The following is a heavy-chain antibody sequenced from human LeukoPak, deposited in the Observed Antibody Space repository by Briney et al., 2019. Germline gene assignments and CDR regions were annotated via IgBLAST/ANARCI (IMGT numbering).Heavy chain of an antibody. D-gene: IGHD2-15*01. Sequence: ASVKVSCKASGYTFTGYYMHWVRQAPGQGLEWMGIINPSGGSTSYAQKFQGRVTMTRDMSTSTVYMELSSLRSEDTAVYYCARDLVAANAFDIWGQGTMVTVSS. CDR1: GYTFTGYY. J-gene: IGHJ3*02. CDR3: ARDLVAANAFDI. CDR2: INPSGGST. V-gene: IGHV1-46*01.